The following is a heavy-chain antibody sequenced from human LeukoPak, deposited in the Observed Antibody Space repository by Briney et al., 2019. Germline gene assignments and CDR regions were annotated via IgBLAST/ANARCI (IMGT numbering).Heavy chain of an antibody. V-gene: IGHV1-2*02. CDR3: ARAGYDSSGYYTDAFDI. D-gene: IGHD3-22*01. J-gene: IGHJ3*02. CDR1: GYTFTDYY. CDR2: INPNSGGT. Sequence: ASVKVSCKASGYTFTDYYMHWVRQAPGQGLEWMGWINPNSGGTNYAQKFQGRVTMTRNTSISTAYMELSSLRSEDTAVYYCARAGYDSSGYYTDAFDIWGQGTMVTVSS.